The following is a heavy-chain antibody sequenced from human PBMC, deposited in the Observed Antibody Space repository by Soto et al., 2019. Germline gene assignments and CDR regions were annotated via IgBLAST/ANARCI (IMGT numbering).Heavy chain of an antibody. CDR3: SRVGGSTWH. CDR2: INSDGSST. CDR1: GFTFSSYW. J-gene: IGHJ4*02. V-gene: IGHV3-74*01. D-gene: IGHD1-26*01. Sequence: EVQLVESGGGLVQPGGSLRVSCAASGFTFSSYWMHWVRQAQGKGLVWVSRINSDGSSTNYADFVKGRFTISRDNAKNTLYLQMNSLRVEDTAVYYCSRVGGSTWHWGQGTLVTVYS.